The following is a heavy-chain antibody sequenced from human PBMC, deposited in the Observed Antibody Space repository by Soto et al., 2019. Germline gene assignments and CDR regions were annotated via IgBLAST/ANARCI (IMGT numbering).Heavy chain of an antibody. CDR1: GYIFTSYG. D-gene: IGHD3-22*01. J-gene: IGHJ4*02. Sequence: QVQLVQSGAEVKKPGASVKVSCKASGYIFTSYGMSWVRQAPGQGLEWMGGISADNGNTNYAQKLQRILTVTPDQSTSAAYMELGSRRSGDAAVYYCANASTYYYDSSGYYCYYWGQGTLVTVSS. CDR2: ISADNGNT. V-gene: IGHV1-18*01. CDR3: ANASTYYYDSSGYYCYY.